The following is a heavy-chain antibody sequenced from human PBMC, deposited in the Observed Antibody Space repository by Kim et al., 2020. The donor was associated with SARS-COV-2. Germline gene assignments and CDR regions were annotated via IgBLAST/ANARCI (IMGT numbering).Heavy chain of an antibody. J-gene: IGHJ4*02. Sequence: GHVTISADKSISTAYLQWSSLKASDTAMYYCARSDSGYDPDYFDYWGQGTLVTVSS. CDR3: ARSDSGYDPDYFDY. V-gene: IGHV5-10-1*01. D-gene: IGHD5-12*01.